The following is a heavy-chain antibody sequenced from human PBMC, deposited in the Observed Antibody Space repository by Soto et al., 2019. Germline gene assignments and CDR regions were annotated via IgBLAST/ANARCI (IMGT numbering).Heavy chain of an antibody. CDR1: GFTLSTYA. CDR3: ASGIQLWTFDY. CDR2: ISGAGGNT. J-gene: IGHJ4*02. Sequence: EVQLLESGGGLVQPGGSLRLSCAASGFTLSTYAMSWVRQAPGKGLEWVSGISGAGGNTYYADSVKGRFTISRDNSKNTLFLQMSSLRAGDTAVYYCASGIQLWTFDYWGQGTLVTVSS. D-gene: IGHD5-18*01. V-gene: IGHV3-23*01.